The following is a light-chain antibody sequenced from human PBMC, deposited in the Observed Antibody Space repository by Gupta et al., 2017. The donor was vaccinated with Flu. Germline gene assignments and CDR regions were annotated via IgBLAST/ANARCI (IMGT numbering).Light chain of an antibody. V-gene: IGKV2-30*01. CDR2: LGS. J-gene: IGKJ1*01. CDR1: QSLVYTDGNTV. Sequence: DVVMTQSPRSLPVALGQPASISCRSSQSLVYTDGNTVLHLFQQRPGQSPRRLIYLGSHRDYGVPDRFSGSGSGTDFTLKISRVEAEDVGIYCCRQGEHCPWAFGQGTQVEIK. CDR3: RQGEHCPWA.